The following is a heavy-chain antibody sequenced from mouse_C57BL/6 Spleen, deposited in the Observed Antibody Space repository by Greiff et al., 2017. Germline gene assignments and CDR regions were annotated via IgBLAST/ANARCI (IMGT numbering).Heavy chain of an antibody. CDR1: GYTFTSYW. D-gene: IGHD4-1*01. Sequence: VQLQQPGAELVRPGSSVKLSCKASGYTFTSYWMDWVKQRPGQGLEWIGNIYPSDNETHYNQKFKDKATLTVDKSSSTAYMQLSSLTSEDSAVYYCAREGTGTGYFDVWGTGTTVTVSS. V-gene: IGHV1-61*01. J-gene: IGHJ1*03. CDR2: IYPSDNET. CDR3: AREGTGTGYFDV.